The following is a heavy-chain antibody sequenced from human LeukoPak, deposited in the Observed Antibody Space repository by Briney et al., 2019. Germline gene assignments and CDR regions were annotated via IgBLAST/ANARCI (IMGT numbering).Heavy chain of an antibody. CDR1: GFTFSSYS. CDR2: ISSSSSYI. CDR3: ETDAEPTIAAASTIDWFDP. V-gene: IGHV3-21*01. Sequence: PAGSLRLSCAASGFTFSSYSMNWVRQAAGKGLEWVSSISSSSSYIYYADSVKGRLTISRHTGKKSLYRQVNSLRTEDTAVYYCETDAEPTIAAASTIDWFDPWGQGTLVTVSS. D-gene: IGHD6-13*01. J-gene: IGHJ5*02.